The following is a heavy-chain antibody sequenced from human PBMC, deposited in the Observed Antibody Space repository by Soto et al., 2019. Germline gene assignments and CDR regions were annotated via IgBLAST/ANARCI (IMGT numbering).Heavy chain of an antibody. CDR3: ARPSSGGESSFDP. CDR2: ISSSSTTK. D-gene: IGHD6-19*01. Sequence: EVQLVESGGGLVQPGGSLRLSCAASGFTFNSYSMNWVRQAPGKGLEWVSYISSSSTTKYYTDSVKGRFTISRDNAKNSLYLQINCLRDDDTAVYYCARPSSGGESSFDPWGQGTLVTVSS. CDR1: GFTFNSYS. J-gene: IGHJ5*02. V-gene: IGHV3-48*02.